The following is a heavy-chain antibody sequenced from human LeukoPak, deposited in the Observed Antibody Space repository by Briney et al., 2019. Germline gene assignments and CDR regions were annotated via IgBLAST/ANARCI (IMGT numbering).Heavy chain of an antibody. J-gene: IGHJ4*02. Sequence: GGSLRLSCAASGFTFSSYGMHWVRQAPGKGLEWVAFIRYDGSNKYYADSVKGRFTISRDNSKNTLYLQMNSLRAEDTAVYYCAKSRGGYSYGYRPDDYWGQGTLVTVSS. CDR1: GFTFSSYG. D-gene: IGHD5-18*01. CDR3: AKSRGGYSYGYRPDDY. CDR2: IRYDGSNK. V-gene: IGHV3-30*02.